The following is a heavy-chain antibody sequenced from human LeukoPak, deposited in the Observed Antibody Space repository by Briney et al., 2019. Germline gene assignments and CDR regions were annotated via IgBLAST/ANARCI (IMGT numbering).Heavy chain of an antibody. Sequence: SVKVSCKAPGGTFSSYAISWVRQAPGQGLEWMGRIIPILGIANYAQKFQGRVTITADKSTSTAYMELSSLRSEDTAVYYCASWGIVGATKRGDYYYYGMDVWGQGTTVTVSS. J-gene: IGHJ6*02. CDR1: GGTFSSYA. D-gene: IGHD6-19*01. CDR2: IIPILGIA. V-gene: IGHV1-69*04. CDR3: ASWGIVGATKRGDYYYYGMDV.